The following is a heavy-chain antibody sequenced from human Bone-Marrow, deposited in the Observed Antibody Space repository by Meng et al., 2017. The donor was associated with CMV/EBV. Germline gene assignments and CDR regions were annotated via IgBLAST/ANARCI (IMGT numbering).Heavy chain of an antibody. CDR2: IKQDGSEK. V-gene: IGHV3-7*01. Sequence: GESLKISCAASGFTFSSYWMSWVRQAPGKGLEWVANIKQDGSEKYYVDSVKGRFTISRDNAKNSLYLQMNSLRAEDTAVYYCARGLGIPVYYFDYWGQGNLVNVAS. CDR1: GFTFSSYW. D-gene: IGHD6-19*01. CDR3: ARGLGIPVYYFDY. J-gene: IGHJ4*02.